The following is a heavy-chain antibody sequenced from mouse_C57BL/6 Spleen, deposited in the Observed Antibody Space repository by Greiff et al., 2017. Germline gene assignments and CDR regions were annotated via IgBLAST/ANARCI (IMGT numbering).Heavy chain of an antibody. CDR3: ARVFITTVVADY. CDR2: IDPSDSYT. V-gene: IGHV1-50*01. CDR1: GYTFTSYW. Sequence: QVQLQQPGAELVKPGASVKLSCKASGYTFTSYWMQWVKQRPGQGLEWIGEIDPSDSYTNYNQKFKGKATLTVDTSSSTAYMQLSSLTSEDSAVYYCARVFITTVVADYWGQGTTLTVSS. D-gene: IGHD1-1*01. J-gene: IGHJ2*01.